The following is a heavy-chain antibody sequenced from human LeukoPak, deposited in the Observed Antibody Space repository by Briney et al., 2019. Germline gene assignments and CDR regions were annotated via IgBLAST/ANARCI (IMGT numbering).Heavy chain of an antibody. D-gene: IGHD3-22*01. CDR1: GFTFSSYS. J-gene: IGHJ4*02. Sequence: PGGSLRLSCAASGFTFSSYSMNWVRQAPGKGLEWVSSISSSSSYIYYADSVKGRFTVSRDNAKNSLYLQLNSLRAEDTAVYYCARDRHSSVDYWGQGTLVTVSS. CDR2: ISSSSSYI. V-gene: IGHV3-21*01. CDR3: ARDRHSSVDY.